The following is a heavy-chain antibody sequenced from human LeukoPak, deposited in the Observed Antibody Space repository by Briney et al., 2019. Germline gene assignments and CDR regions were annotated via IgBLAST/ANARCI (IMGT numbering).Heavy chain of an antibody. J-gene: IGHJ3*02. Sequence: ASVKVSCKASGGTFSSYAISWVRQARGQRLEWIGWIVVGSGVTNYAQKFLERVTITRDMSTSTVFMELSSLRSEDTALYYCAAEKRLYCSGGACYPDAFDIWGQGTMVTVSS. V-gene: IGHV1-58*02. CDR1: GGTFSSYA. CDR2: IVVGSGVT. D-gene: IGHD2-15*01. CDR3: AAEKRLYCSGGACYPDAFDI.